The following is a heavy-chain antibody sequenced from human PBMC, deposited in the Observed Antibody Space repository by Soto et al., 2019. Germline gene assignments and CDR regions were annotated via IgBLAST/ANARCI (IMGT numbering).Heavy chain of an antibody. Sequence: QVQLVQSGAEVKKPGASVKVSCKASGYTFTSYGISWVRQAPGQGLERMGWISAYNGNTNYAQKLQGRVTMTTDTSTSTAYMELRSLRSDDTAVYYCARLFQVFGKFYDSSGYYSLGAFDIWGQGTMVTVSS. CDR3: ARLFQVFGKFYDSSGYYSLGAFDI. CDR2: ISAYNGNT. D-gene: IGHD3-22*01. V-gene: IGHV1-18*01. J-gene: IGHJ3*02. CDR1: GYTFTSYG.